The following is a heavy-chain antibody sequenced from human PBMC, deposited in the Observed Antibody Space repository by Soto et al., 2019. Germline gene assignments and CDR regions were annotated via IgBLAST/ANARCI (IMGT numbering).Heavy chain of an antibody. D-gene: IGHD1-26*01. CDR3: ATDRGSGSYYPFDY. V-gene: IGHV3-23*01. Sequence: PGGSLRLSCAASGFTFSSYAMSWVRQAPGKGLEWVSAISGSGGSTYYADSVKGRFTISRDNSKNTLCLQMNSLRAEVTAVYYCATDRGSGSYYPFDYWGQGTLVTVSS. CDR1: GFTFSSYA. J-gene: IGHJ4*02. CDR2: ISGSGGST.